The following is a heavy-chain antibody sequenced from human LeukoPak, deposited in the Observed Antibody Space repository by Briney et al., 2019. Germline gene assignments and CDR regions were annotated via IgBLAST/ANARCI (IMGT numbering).Heavy chain of an antibody. Sequence: GGSLRLSCAASGFTFSRYWMSWVRQAPGKGLGWVADINQAGSEKFYVDSVKGRFTISRDNAKISLYLQMNSLRAEDTAVYYCARVTPGGVGSFDYWGQGTLVTVSS. V-gene: IGHV3-7*01. CDR3: ARVTPGGVGSFDY. J-gene: IGHJ4*02. CDR2: INQAGSEK. CDR1: GFTFSRYW. D-gene: IGHD3-10*01.